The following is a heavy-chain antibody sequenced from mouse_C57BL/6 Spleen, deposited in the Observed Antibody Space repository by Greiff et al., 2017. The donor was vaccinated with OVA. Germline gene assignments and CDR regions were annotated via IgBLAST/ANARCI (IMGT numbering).Heavy chain of an antibody. J-gene: IGHJ4*01. V-gene: IGHV5-6*01. CDR1: GFTFSSYG. CDR2: ISSGGSYT. D-gene: IGHD2-3*01. CDR3: ASSGWLLRDYAMDY. Sequence: EVKLMESGGDLVKPGGSLKLSCAASGFTFSSYGMSWVRQTPDKRLECVATISSGGSYTSYPDSVKGRFPISRDNAKNTLYLQMSSLKSEDTAMYYCASSGWLLRDYAMDYWGQGTSVTVAS.